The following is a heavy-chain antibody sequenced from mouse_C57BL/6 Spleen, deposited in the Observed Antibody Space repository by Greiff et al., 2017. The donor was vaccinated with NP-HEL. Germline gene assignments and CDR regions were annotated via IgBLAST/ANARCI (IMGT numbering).Heavy chain of an antibody. Sequence: QVQLKESGPGQVAPSQSLSITCTVSGFSLTSYGVDWVRQSPGKGLEWLGVIWGVGSTNYNSALKSRLSISKDNSKSQVFLKMNSLQTDETARYYWASGAYDYDRGFAYWGQGTLVTVSA. CDR2: IWGVGST. V-gene: IGHV2-6*01. J-gene: IGHJ3*01. CDR1: GFSLTSYG. D-gene: IGHD2-4*01. CDR3: ASGAYDYDRGFAY.